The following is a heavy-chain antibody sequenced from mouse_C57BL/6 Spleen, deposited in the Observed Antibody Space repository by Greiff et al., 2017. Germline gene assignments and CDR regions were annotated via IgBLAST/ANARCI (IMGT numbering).Heavy chain of an antibody. CDR2: ISYDGSN. V-gene: IGHV3-6*01. D-gene: IGHD2-12*01. CDR1: GYSITSGYY. CDR3: ARVDDVGYFDV. Sequence: EVHLVESGPGLVKPSQSLSLTCSVTGYSITSGYYWNWIRQFPGNKLEWMGYISYDGSNNYNPSLKNRISITRDTSKNQFFLKLNSVTTEDTATYYCARVDDVGYFDVWGTGTTVTVSS. J-gene: IGHJ1*03.